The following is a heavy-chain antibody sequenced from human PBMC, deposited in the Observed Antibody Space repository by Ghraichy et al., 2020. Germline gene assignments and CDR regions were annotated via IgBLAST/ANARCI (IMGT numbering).Heavy chain of an antibody. CDR3: AKDPYLYYDILTYADY. Sequence: VGRGPGRGLGWGAGIGYDGSNKYYADSVKGRLTISRDNSKNTLYLQMNSLRAEDTAVYYCAKDPYLYYDILTYADYWGQGTLVTVSS. D-gene: IGHD3-9*01. J-gene: IGHJ4*02. CDR2: IGYDGSNK. V-gene: IGHV3-30*18.